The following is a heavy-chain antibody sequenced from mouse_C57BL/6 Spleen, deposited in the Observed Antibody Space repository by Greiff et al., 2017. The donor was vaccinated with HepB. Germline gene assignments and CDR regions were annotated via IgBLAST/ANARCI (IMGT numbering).Heavy chain of an antibody. V-gene: IGHV1-50*01. CDR1: GYTFTSYW. CDR3: ARRASGFDY. J-gene: IGHJ2*01. D-gene: IGHD3-1*01. Sequence: QVQLQQPGAELVKPGASVKLSCKASGYTFTSYWMQWVKQRPGQGLEWIGEIDPSDSYTNYNQKFKGKATLTVDTSSSTAYMQLSSLPSEDSAVYYCARRASGFDYWGQGTTLTVSS. CDR2: IDPSDSYT.